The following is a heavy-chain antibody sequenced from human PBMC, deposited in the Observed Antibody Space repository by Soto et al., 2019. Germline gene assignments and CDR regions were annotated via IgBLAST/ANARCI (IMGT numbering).Heavy chain of an antibody. CDR1: EGTFSTYG. V-gene: IGHV1-69*13. CDR3: ARELDPYYGGNSLSLDY. D-gene: IGHD4-17*01. Sequence: QVQLVQSGAEVKKPGSSVKVSCKASEGTFSTYGMNWVRLAPGQGLEWMGGIIPKFGTTNYAQKFQGRVTITADESTNTAYMELNYLRSEDTAVYFCARELDPYYGGNSLSLDYWGQGTLVTVSS. J-gene: IGHJ4*02. CDR2: IIPKFGTT.